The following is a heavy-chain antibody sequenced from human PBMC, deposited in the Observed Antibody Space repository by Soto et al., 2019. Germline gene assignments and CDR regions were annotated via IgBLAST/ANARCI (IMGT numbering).Heavy chain of an antibody. V-gene: IGHV4-39*01. CDR2: IYYSGST. D-gene: IGHD6-6*01. J-gene: IGHJ4*02. CDR1: GGSISSSSYY. CDR3: ARPAYSSSPPYYFDY. Sequence: SSETLSLTCTVSGGSISSSSYYWGWIRQPPGKGLEWIGSIYYSGSTYYNPSLKSRVTISVDTSKNQFSLKLSSVTAADTAVYYCARPAYSSSPPYYFDYWGQGTLVTVSS.